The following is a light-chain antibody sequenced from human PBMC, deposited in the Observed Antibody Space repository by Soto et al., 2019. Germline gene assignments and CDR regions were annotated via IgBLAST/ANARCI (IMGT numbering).Light chain of an antibody. CDR1: QSISSW. J-gene: IGKJ4*01. Sequence: DIQMTQSPSTLSASVGDRVTITCRASQSISSWLAWYQQKPGKAPKLLIYKASSLESGVPSRFSGSGSGTEFTLTISSLQPDEFGTYYCQQYNSYPLTFGGGTKVEIK. CDR3: QQYNSYPLT. V-gene: IGKV1-5*03. CDR2: KAS.